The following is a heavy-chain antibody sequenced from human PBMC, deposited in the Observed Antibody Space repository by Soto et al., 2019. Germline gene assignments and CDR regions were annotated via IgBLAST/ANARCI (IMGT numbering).Heavy chain of an antibody. Sequence: ASVKVSCKAXVYTFTSYGISCVRHSPGQGLEWMGWISTYNGNTKYAQKLQGRVTMTTDTSTSTAYMELRSLRSDDTAVFYCAREMVRGVGSDYWGQGTLVTVSS. V-gene: IGHV1-18*01. CDR1: VYTFTSYG. CDR2: ISTYNGNT. CDR3: AREMVRGVGSDY. J-gene: IGHJ4*02. D-gene: IGHD3-10*01.